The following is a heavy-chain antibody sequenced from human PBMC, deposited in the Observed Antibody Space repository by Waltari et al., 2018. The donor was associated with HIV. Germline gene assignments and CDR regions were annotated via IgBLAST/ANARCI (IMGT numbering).Heavy chain of an antibody. V-gene: IGHV3-23*04. CDR3: AKGSKGFDY. CDR2: LSGSGDKT. J-gene: IGHJ4*02. Sequence: EVQLVESGGGLAQPGGSLRLSCVAPGFPFGSFAMRGVRQVAGKGWEWVSALSGSGDKTYSPDSVKGRFIISRDNSKNTLYLQMNSLRAEDTAVYYCAKGSKGFDYWGQGTLVTVSS. CDR1: GFPFGSFA.